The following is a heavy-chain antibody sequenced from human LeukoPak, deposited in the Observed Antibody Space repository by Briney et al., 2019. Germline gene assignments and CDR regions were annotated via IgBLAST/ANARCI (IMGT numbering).Heavy chain of an antibody. J-gene: IGHJ4*02. V-gene: IGHV3-7*01. Sequence: GGSLRLSCAASGFTFSSYWMNWARQAPGKGLEWVAHIKQDGSQEYYVDSVKGRFTISRDSAKNSLYLQMNSLRAEDTAVYYCARGVPYDSWSGPHYSDYWGQGTLVTVSS. CDR1: GFTFSSYW. D-gene: IGHD3-3*01. CDR3: ARGVPYDSWSGPHYSDY. CDR2: IKQDGSQE.